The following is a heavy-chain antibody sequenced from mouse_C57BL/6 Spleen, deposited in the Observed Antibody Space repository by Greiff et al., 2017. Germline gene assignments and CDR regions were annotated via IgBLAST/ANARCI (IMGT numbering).Heavy chain of an antibody. CDR2: ISSGGDYI. CDR3: TRVYYDLGYFDY. CDR1: GFTFSSYA. Sequence: EVQRVESGEGLVKPGGSLKLSCAASGFTFSSYAMSWVRQTPEKRLEWVAYISSGGDYIYYADTVKGRFTISRDNARNTLYLQMSSLKSEDTAMXYCTRVYYDLGYFDYWGQGTTLTVSS. D-gene: IGHD2-4*01. J-gene: IGHJ2*01. V-gene: IGHV5-9-1*02.